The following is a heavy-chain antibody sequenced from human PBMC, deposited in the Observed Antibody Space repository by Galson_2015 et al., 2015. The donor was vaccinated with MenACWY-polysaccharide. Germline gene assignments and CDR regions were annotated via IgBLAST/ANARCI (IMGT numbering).Heavy chain of an antibody. CDR2: IYPADSDT. V-gene: IGHV5-51*01. D-gene: IGHD4-17*01. CDR3: ARLSATGTVTFDY. Sequence: IIYPADSDTRYSPSFQGQVTISADKSISTAYLQWSSLKASDTAVYYCARLSATGTVTFDYWGQGTLVTVSS. J-gene: IGHJ4*02.